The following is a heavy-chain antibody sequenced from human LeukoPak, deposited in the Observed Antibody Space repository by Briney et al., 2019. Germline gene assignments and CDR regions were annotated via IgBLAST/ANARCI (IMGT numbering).Heavy chain of an antibody. V-gene: IGHV3-20*04. CDR3: ASTDYIDAFDI. CDR2: INWNGGST. D-gene: IGHD3-16*01. J-gene: IGHJ3*02. Sequence: GGSLRLSCAASGFTFDDYGMSWVRQAPGKGLEWVSGINWNGGSTGYADSVKGRFTISRDNAKNSLYLQMNSLRAEDTAVYYCASTDYIDAFDIWGQGTMVTVSS. CDR1: GFTFDDYG.